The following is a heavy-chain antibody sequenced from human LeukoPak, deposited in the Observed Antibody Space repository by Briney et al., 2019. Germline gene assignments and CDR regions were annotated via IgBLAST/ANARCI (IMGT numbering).Heavy chain of an antibody. Sequence: ASVKVSCKTSGYTFSTYGISWVRQAPGQGLEWMGWISAYNGNTNYAQKLQGRVTMTTDTSTSTAYMELRSLRSDDTAVYYCARVGYRDFWYFDLWGRGTLVTVSS. CDR1: GYTFSTYG. J-gene: IGHJ2*01. CDR2: ISAYNGNT. CDR3: ARVGYRDFWYFDL. V-gene: IGHV1-18*01. D-gene: IGHD1-1*01.